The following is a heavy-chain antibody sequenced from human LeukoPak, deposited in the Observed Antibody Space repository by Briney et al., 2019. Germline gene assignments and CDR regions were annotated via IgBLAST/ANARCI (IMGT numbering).Heavy chain of an antibody. D-gene: IGHD1-26*01. J-gene: IGHJ4*02. V-gene: IGHV3-9*01. CDR3: AKDMWDELSVGIVDY. CDR1: GFTFDDYA. CDR2: IGWNSGSI. Sequence: GRSLRLSCAAPGFTFDDYAMHWVRHAPGKGLEWVSGIGWNSGSIGYADSVKGRFTISRDNAKNSLYLQMNSLRAEDTALYYCAKDMWDELSVGIVDYWGQGTLVTVSS.